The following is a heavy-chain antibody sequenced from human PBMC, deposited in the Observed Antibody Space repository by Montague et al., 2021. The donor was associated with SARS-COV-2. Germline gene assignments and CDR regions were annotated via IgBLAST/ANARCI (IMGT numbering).Heavy chain of an antibody. CDR3: AREVYYDGGAQYDVEDGGFAI. CDR1: GVTFTNFG. Sequence: SVKVSCTASGVTFTNFGINWVRQAPGQGLEWVGGFIPVFRSGHYSQKFQGRVTITADKSTDTFYMEMSSLRYEDTAVYYCAREVYYDGGAQYDVEDGGFAIWGQGTLVAVSS. D-gene: IGHD3-22*01. J-gene: IGHJ3*02. CDR2: FIPVFRSG. V-gene: IGHV1-69*06.